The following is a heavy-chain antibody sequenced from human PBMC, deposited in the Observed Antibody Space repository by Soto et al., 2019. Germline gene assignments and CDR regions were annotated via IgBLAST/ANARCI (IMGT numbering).Heavy chain of an antibody. J-gene: IGHJ3*02. Sequence: QVQLVESGGGVVQPGRSLRLSCAASGFTFSSYDMHWVRQAPGKGLEWVAVISYDGSNKYYADSVKGRFTISRDNSKNTLYLQMNSLRAEDTAVYYCANLHMITGTPDDAFDIWGQGTMVTVSS. CDR2: ISYDGSNK. CDR1: GFTFSSYD. CDR3: ANLHMITGTPDDAFDI. V-gene: IGHV3-30*18. D-gene: IGHD1-20*01.